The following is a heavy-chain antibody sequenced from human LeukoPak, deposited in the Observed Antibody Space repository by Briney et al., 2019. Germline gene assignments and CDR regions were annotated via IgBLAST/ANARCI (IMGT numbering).Heavy chain of an antibody. CDR3: ARDPTNGDNWFDP. V-gene: IGHV3-48*04. CDR2: ISSSGSTI. J-gene: IGHJ5*02. Sequence: GGSLRLSCAASGFTFSSYSMSWVRQAPGKGLEWVSYISSSGSTIYYADSVKGRFTISRDNAKNSLYLQMNSLRAEDTAVYYCARDPTNGDNWFDPWGQGTLVTVSS. CDR1: GFTFSSYS. D-gene: IGHD2-8*01.